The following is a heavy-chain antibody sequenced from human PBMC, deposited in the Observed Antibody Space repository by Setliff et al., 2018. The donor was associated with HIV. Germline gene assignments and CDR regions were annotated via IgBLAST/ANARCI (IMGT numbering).Heavy chain of an antibody. V-gene: IGHV4-4*02. Sequence: SETLSLTCAVSGVSISSSNWWTWVRQPPGKGLEWIGEVSHSGSTNYNPSLKSRVTISVDKSKNQFSLKLRSVTAADTAVYYCARESLNLGELSSKPDASDIWGQGTMVTVSS. J-gene: IGHJ3*02. CDR3: ARESLNLGELSSKPDASDI. CDR1: GVSISSSNW. CDR2: VSHSGST. D-gene: IGHD3-16*02.